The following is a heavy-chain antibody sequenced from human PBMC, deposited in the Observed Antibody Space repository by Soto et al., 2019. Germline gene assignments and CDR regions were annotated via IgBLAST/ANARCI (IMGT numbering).Heavy chain of an antibody. D-gene: IGHD3-10*01. Sequence: ASVKVSCKASGYTFTSYAMHWVRQAPGQRLEWMGWINAGNGNTKYSQKFQGRVTITRDTSASTAYMELSSLRSEDTAVYYCARDYPTYASGFYYYGMDVWGQGTTVTVSS. CDR3: ARDYPTYASGFYYYGMDV. CDR1: GYTFTSYA. CDR2: INAGNGNT. J-gene: IGHJ6*02. V-gene: IGHV1-3*01.